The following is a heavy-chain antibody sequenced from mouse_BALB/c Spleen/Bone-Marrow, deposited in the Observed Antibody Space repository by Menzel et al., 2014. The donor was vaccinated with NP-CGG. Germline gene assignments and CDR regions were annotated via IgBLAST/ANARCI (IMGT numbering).Heavy chain of an antibody. CDR3: TRSITTAVEFDY. D-gene: IGHD1-1*01. CDR2: IYPGNSGT. J-gene: IGHJ2*03. V-gene: IGHV1-5*01. Sequence: SGTVLARPGASVEMSCKASGYSFTSYWMYWIKQRPGQGLEWIGAIYPGNSGTSYNQNFKGKAKLTAVTSASTAYMELSSLTNEDSAVYYCTRSITTAVEFDYWGQGTSLTVSS. CDR1: GYSFTSYW.